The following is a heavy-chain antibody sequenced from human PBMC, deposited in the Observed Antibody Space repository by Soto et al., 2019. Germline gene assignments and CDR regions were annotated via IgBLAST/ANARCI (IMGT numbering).Heavy chain of an antibody. CDR3: TTYSTQTFCDGGPCYSVHTKITDS. CDR1: GFSFSNVW. J-gene: IGHJ4*02. D-gene: IGHD2-15*01. Sequence: EVQLVESGGGLAKPGGSLTLSCAASGFSFSNVWMSWVRQAPGKGLEWVGHIKSNTVGGTTDYTAHVRGRFTISRNDSKHTLYLPMNSLKTEDTAVYYCTTYSTQTFCDGGPCYSVHTKITDSWGQGILVTVSS. V-gene: IGHV3-15*01. CDR2: IKSNTVGGTT.